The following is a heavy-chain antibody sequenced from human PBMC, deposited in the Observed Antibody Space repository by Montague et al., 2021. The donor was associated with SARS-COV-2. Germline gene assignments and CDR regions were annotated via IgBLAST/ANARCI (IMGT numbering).Heavy chain of an antibody. J-gene: IGHJ3*02. CDR1: GYSIGSGYY. V-gene: IGHV4-38-2*02. CDR2: IYDSGST. CDR3: ARRGRKLLPVATTIGGFDI. D-gene: IGHD5-12*01. Sequence: SETLSLTCTVSGYSIGSGYYWGWIRQPPGKGLEWIGSIYDSGSTYYNPSLKGRVTISVDTSKNHFSLKLNSVTAADTAVYYCARRGRKLLPVATTIGGFDIWGQGTMVTVSS.